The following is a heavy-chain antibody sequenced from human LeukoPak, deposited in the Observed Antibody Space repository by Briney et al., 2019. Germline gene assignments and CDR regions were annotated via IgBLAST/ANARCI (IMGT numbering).Heavy chain of an antibody. V-gene: IGHV3-66*01. CDR2: IYSGGST. CDR3: ARGTGGLLLLYC. J-gene: IGHJ4*02. CDR1: GFTVSSNY. D-gene: IGHD2-21*02. Sequence: GGSLRLSCAASGFTVSSNYMSWVRQALGKGLEWVSVIYSGGSTYYADSVKGRFTISRDNSKNTLYLQMNSLRAEDTAVYYCARGTGGLLLLYCWGQGTLVTVSS.